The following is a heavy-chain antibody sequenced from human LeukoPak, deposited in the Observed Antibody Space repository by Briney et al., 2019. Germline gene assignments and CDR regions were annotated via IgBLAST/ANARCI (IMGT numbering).Heavy chain of an antibody. J-gene: IGHJ4*02. CDR1: GVSMSSYY. CDR2: IYYSGST. CDR3: ARGRYGWLPFDY. V-gene: IGHV4-59*01. D-gene: IGHD3-16*01. Sequence: SETLSLTCTVSGVSMSSYYWSWIRQPPGEGLEWIGYIYYSGSTNYNPSLKSRVTISVDTTKNQFTLKLSSVTAADTAVYYCARGRYGWLPFDYWGQGTLVTVSS.